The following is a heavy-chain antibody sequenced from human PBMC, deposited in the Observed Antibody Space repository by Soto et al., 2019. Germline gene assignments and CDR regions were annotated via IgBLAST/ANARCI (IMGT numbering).Heavy chain of an antibody. D-gene: IGHD3-10*01. Sequence: PGGSLRLSCAASGFTFSSYAMSWVRQAPGKGLEWVSAISGSGGSTYYADSVKGRFTISRDNSKNTLYLQMNSLRAEDTAVYYCAKSPLWFGEERQQPYYFDYWGQGTLVTVSS. CDR1: GFTFSSYA. CDR3: AKSPLWFGEERQQPYYFDY. CDR2: ISGSGGST. J-gene: IGHJ4*02. V-gene: IGHV3-23*01.